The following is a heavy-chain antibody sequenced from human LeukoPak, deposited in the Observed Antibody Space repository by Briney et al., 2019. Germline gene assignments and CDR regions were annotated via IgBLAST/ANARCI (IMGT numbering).Heavy chain of an antibody. CDR3: ARNMVAQYYYDSSGYFYYFDY. D-gene: IGHD3-22*01. V-gene: IGHV4-59*12. CDR1: GGSISSYY. CDR2: IYYSGST. J-gene: IGHJ4*02. Sequence: SETLSLTCTVSGGSISSYYWSWIRQSPGKGLEWIGYIYYSGSTNYNPSLKSRVTISVDTSKNQFSLKLSSVAAADTAVYYCARNMVAQYYYDSSGYFYYFDYWGQGTLVTVSS.